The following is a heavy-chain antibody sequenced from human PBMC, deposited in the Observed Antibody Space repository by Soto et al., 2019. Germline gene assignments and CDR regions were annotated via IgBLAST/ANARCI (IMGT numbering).Heavy chain of an antibody. CDR1: GYTFTGHY. V-gene: IGHV1-2*02. J-gene: IGHJ4*02. D-gene: IGHD1-26*01. CDR3: GRGRSGQIVVFY. Sequence: QVQLVQSGAEVKKPGASVKVSCKASGYTFTGHYIHWVRQAPERAPEWMGEVCPEAGATRYAQKFQGSVTMTRDMYNTTVYMELNNLSPDDAAVYYCGRGRSGQIVVFYWGQGTPVTVSS. CDR2: VCPEAGAT.